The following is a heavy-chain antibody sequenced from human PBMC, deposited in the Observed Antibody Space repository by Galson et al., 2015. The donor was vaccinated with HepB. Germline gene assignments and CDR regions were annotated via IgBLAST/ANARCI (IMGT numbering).Heavy chain of an antibody. D-gene: IGHD3-22*01. CDR3: ARVRYYYDSSGYYPAISHYYYYGMDV. V-gene: IGHV3-21*01. J-gene: IGHJ6*02. Sequence: SLRLPCAASGLTLGTYSMNWVRQAPGKGREWVSSISSSSSYVYYADSVKGRFTISRDNAKNSLYLQMNSLRAEDTAVYYCARVRYYYDSSGYYPAISHYYYYGMDVWGQGTTVTVSS. CDR2: ISSSSSYV. CDR1: GLTLGTYS.